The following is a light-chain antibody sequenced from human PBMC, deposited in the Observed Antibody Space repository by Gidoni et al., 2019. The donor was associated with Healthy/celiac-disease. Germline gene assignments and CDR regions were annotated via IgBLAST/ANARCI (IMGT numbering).Light chain of an antibody. V-gene: IGKV3-11*01. CDR1: QSVSRY. CDR2: DAS. Sequence: EIVLTQSPATLSLSPGERATLSCRASQSVSRYLAWYQQKRGQAPRLLIYDASNRATGLPARFSGSGSGTDFTLTISSLEPEDSAVYYCQQRSNWPTFGGGTKVEIK. J-gene: IGKJ4*01. CDR3: QQRSNWPT.